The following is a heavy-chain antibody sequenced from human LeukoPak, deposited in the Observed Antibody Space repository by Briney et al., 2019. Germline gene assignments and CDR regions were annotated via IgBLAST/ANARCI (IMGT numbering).Heavy chain of an antibody. CDR1: GFTFSSYA. Sequence: GGSLRLSCAASGFTFSSYAMSWVRQAPGKGLEWVAVISYDGSNKYYADSVKGRFTISRDNSKNTLYLQMNSLRAEDTAVYYCAKEAGIADYWGQGTLVTVSS. V-gene: IGHV3-30*18. J-gene: IGHJ4*02. CDR2: ISYDGSNK. CDR3: AKEAGIADY. D-gene: IGHD6-13*01.